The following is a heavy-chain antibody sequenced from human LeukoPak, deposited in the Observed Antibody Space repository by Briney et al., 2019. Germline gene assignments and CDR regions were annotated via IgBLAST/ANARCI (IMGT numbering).Heavy chain of an antibody. CDR2: IYYSGST. V-gene: IGHV4-59*01. J-gene: IGHJ4*02. D-gene: IGHD4-23*01. CDR3: ARSPPDRSGGNSAPDY. Sequence: SETLSLTCTVSGGSISSYYWGWIRQPPGKGLEWVGYIYYSGSTNYNPSLKSRVTISVDTSKNQFSLKLSSVTAADTAVYYCARSPPDRSGGNSAPDYWGQGTLVTVSS. CDR1: GGSISSYY.